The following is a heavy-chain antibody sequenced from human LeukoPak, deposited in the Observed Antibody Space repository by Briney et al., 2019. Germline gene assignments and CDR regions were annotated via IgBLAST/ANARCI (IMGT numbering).Heavy chain of an antibody. J-gene: IGHJ4*02. V-gene: IGHV3-7*04. CDR2: IKPDGSEK. CDR1: GVTFGCYW. Sequence: GSLRLSCAGSGVTFGCYWMTWVRQGSGKGLGWVGNIKPDGSEKAYVDSVKGRFTISRDNAKNSLYLQMNSLRVEDTAVYYCARDDYGWGSHPYWGQGALVTVSS. CDR3: ARDDYGWGSHPY. D-gene: IGHD3-10*01.